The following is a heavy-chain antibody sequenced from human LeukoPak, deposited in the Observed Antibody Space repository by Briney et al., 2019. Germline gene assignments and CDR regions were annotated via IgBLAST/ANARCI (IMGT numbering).Heavy chain of an antibody. D-gene: IGHD6-13*01. CDR3: AKQGYSSSWSRYFDL. V-gene: IGHV3-23*01. Sequence: GGSLRLSCAASGFTFSSYAMSWVRQAPGKGLEWVSAISGSGGSTYYADSVKGRFTISRDNSKNTLYLQMNSLRAEDTAVYYCAKQGYSSSWSRYFDLWGRGTLVTVSS. J-gene: IGHJ2*01. CDR1: GFTFSSYA. CDR2: ISGSGGST.